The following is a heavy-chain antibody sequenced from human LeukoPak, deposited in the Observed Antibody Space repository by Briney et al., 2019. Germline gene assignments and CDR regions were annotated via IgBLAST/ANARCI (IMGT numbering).Heavy chain of an antibody. Sequence: ASVKVSCKASGYIFTDYYIHWVRQAPGQGLEWMGWINPNSGGTNYAQEFQGRVTITRDTSITTTYMDLSRLKSDDTAVYYCAREAVRYCGGDCQVDYWGQGTLVTVSS. V-gene: IGHV1-2*02. D-gene: IGHD2-21*02. CDR3: AREAVRYCGGDCQVDY. CDR1: GYIFTDYY. CDR2: INPNSGGT. J-gene: IGHJ4*02.